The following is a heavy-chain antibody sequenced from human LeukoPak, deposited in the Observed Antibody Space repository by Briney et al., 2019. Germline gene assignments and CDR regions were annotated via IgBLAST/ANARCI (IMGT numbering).Heavy chain of an antibody. Sequence: GGSLRLSCAASGFTFSSYGMHWVRQAPGKGLEWVALIRYDGSNKYYADSVKGRFTISRDNSKNTLYLQMNSLRAEDTAVYYCATNHPSITGRPYYFDYWGQGTLVTVSS. CDR3: ATNHPSITGRPYYFDY. J-gene: IGHJ4*02. CDR2: IRYDGSNK. CDR1: GFTFSSYG. V-gene: IGHV3-30*02. D-gene: IGHD5-24*01.